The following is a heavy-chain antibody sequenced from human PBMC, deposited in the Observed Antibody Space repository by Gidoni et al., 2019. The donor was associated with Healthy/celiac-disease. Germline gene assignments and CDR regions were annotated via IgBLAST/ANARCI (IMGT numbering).Heavy chain of an antibody. J-gene: IGHJ4*02. CDR3: TRDGDLILLYDY. CDR2: IRSKAYGGTT. CDR1: GFTFGDYA. Sequence: EVQLVESGGGLVQPGRSLRLSCTASGFTFGDYAMSWFRQAPGKGLEWVGFIRSKAYGGTTEYAASVEGRFTISRDDSKSIAYLQMNSLKTEDTAVYYCTRDGDLILLYDYWGQGTLVTVSS. D-gene: IGHD1-26*01. V-gene: IGHV3-49*03.